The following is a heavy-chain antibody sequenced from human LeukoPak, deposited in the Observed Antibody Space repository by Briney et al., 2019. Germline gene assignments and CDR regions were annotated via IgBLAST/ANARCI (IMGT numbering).Heavy chain of an antibody. D-gene: IGHD6-19*01. V-gene: IGHV3-23*01. Sequence: GGSLRLSCAVSGFTFSSYAMSWVRQAPGKGLEWVAGIRGSGGSTYYADSVKGRFTISRDNSKNTLYLQMNSLRAKDTAVYYCAKQWPVDYWGQGTLVTVSS. CDR3: AKQWPVDY. J-gene: IGHJ4*02. CDR1: GFTFSSYA. CDR2: IRGSGGST.